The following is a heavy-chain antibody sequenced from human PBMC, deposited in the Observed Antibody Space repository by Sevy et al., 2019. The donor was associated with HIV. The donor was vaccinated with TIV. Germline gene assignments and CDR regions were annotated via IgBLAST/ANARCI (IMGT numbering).Heavy chain of an antibody. CDR2: ISSNGGST. D-gene: IGHD3-3*01. CDR1: GFTFSSYA. J-gene: IGHJ4*02. Sequence: GGSLRLSCSASGFTFSSYAMHWVRQAPGKGLEYVSAISSNGGSTDYANSVKGRFTISRDNSKNTLYLQMSSLRAEDTAVYYCVKATYDFWSGGSYWGQGTLVTVSS. CDR3: VKATYDFWSGGSY. V-gene: IGHV3-64D*06.